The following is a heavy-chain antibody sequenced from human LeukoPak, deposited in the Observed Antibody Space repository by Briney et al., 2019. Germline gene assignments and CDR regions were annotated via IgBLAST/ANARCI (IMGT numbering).Heavy chain of an antibody. V-gene: IGHV3-23*01. CDR3: ARAPRGYSYGALFDY. CDR1: GFTFSSYA. CDR2: ISGSGGST. Sequence: GRSLRLSCAASGFTFSSYAMSWVRQAPGKGLEWVSAISGSGGSTYYADSVKGRFTISRDNSKNTLYLQMNSLRAEDTAVYYCARAPRGYSYGALFDYWGQGTLVTVSS. D-gene: IGHD5-18*01. J-gene: IGHJ4*02.